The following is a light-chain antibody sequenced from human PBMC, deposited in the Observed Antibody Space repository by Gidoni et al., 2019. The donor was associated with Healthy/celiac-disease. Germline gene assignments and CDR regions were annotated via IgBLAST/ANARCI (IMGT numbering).Light chain of an antibody. J-gene: IGKJ4*01. CDR3: QQSYSTTPLT. CDR2: GAS. Sequence: DIQMTQSPSSLSASVGDRVIITCRASQSIGRYLNWYQQIPGKAPKLLIYGASSLQSGVPSRLSGSGSGTDFALTTSSLRHADFATYYCQQSYSTTPLTFGGGTKVE. CDR1: QSIGRY. V-gene: IGKV1-39*01.